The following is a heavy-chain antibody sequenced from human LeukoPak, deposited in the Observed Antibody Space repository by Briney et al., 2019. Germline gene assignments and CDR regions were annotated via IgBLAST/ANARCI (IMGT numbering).Heavy chain of an antibody. CDR3: AVAKFYYENSAYLYFFDS. J-gene: IGHJ4*02. V-gene: IGHV3-23*01. CDR2: LSGTGGST. CDR1: GFTFSNYA. Sequence: PGGSLRLSCAASGFTFSNYAMSWVRQAPGKGLEWVSTLSGTGGSTYYADSVKGRFTISRDNSKNTLYLQVSSLRAEDTAVYYCAVAKFYYENSAYLYFFDSWGQGTLVTVSS. D-gene: IGHD3-22*01.